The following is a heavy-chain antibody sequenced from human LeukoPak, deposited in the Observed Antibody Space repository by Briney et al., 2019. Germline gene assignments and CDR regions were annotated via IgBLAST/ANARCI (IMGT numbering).Heavy chain of an antibody. CDR2: ISAYNGNT. J-gene: IGHJ6*03. CDR1: GYTFTSYG. Sequence: GASVKVSCKASGYTFTSYGISWVRQAPGQGLEWMGWISAYNGNTNYAQKLQGRVTMTTDTSTSTAYMELRSLRPDDTAVYYCARGGGGWYYYYYYYMDVWGKGTTVTISS. V-gene: IGHV1-18*01. CDR3: ARGGGGWYYYYYYYMDV. D-gene: IGHD6-19*01.